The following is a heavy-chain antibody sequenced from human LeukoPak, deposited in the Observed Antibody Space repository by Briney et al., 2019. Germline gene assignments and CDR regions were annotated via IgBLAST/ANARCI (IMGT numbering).Heavy chain of an antibody. CDR2: IKEDGSEK. V-gene: IGHV3-7*03. J-gene: IGHJ4*02. CDR1: GFTFSNYW. Sequence: GGSLRLSCAASGFTFSNYWMSWVRQAPGKGLEWVANIKEDGSEKFHVGSVRGRFTISRDNAKNSLYLQMNSLRAEDTAVYYCAKGSWVVVVATNFDYWGQGTLVTVSS. D-gene: IGHD5-12*01. CDR3: AKGSWVVVVATNFDY.